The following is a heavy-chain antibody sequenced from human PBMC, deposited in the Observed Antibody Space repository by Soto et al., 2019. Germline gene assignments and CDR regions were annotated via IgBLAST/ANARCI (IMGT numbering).Heavy chain of an antibody. J-gene: IGHJ4*02. CDR3: AHSHESRVYYDFWSGEYYFDY. D-gene: IGHD3-3*01. CDR1: GFSLSTSGVG. Sequence: SGPTLVKPTQTLTLTCTFSGFSLSTSGVGVGWIRQPPGKALEWLALIYWNDDKRYSPSLKSRLTITKDTSKNQVVLTMTNMDPVDTATYYCAHSHESRVYYDFWSGEYYFDYWGQGTLVTVSS. CDR2: IYWNDDK. V-gene: IGHV2-5*01.